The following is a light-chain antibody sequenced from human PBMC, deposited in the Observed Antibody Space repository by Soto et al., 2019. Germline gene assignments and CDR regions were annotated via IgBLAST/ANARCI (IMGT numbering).Light chain of an antibody. CDR1: QSLLHSNGYNY. J-gene: IGKJ2*01. CDR3: MQAQGT. V-gene: IGKV2-28*01. CDR2: LSS. Sequence: VRTQSPLSLPVTPGEPASIACRSIQSLLHSNGYNYLDWYLQKPGQSPKLLIYLSSNRASGVPDRFSGSGSGTDCTMKISRVEAGDVGVYFCMQAQGTFGQGNKLES.